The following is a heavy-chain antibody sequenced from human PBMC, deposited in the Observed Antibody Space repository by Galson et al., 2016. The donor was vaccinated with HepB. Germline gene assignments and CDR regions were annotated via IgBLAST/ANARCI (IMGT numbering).Heavy chain of an antibody. V-gene: IGHV1-69*04. CDR1: GGTFSSYT. CDR2: IIPILGIA. CDR3: AKESFSITLFGLPAGDYYDSGG. J-gene: IGHJ6*03. D-gene: IGHD3-3*01. Sequence: SVKVSCKASGGTFSSYTISWVRQAPGQGLEWMGRIIPILGIANYAQKFQGRVTITGDKSTSTAYMELGSLRTEDTAVYYCAKESFSITLFGLPAGDYYDSGGWGNGATVTVSS.